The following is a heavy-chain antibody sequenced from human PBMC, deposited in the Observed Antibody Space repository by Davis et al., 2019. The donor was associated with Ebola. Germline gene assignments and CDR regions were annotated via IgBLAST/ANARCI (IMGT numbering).Heavy chain of an antibody. CDR3: VSLLH. J-gene: IGHJ4*02. CDR2: ISYSGATI. V-gene: IGHV3-11*01. Sequence: GESLKISCAASGFTFSDNYMTWIRQAPGKGLEWVAYISYSGATIYYADSVKGRFTISRDNAKNSLHLQMNSLRVGDTAMYYCVSLLHWGQGARATVSS. CDR1: GFTFSDNY.